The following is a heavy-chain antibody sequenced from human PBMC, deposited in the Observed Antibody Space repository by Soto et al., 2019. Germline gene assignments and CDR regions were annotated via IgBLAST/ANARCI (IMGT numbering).Heavy chain of an antibody. CDR2: ISGSGGST. V-gene: IGHV3-23*01. J-gene: IGHJ4*02. CDR1: GFTFSSYA. D-gene: IGHD4-17*01. CDR3: AQKYYGGSADYFDY. Sequence: EVQLLESGGGLVQLGGSLRLSCAASGFTFSSYAMSWVRQAPGKGLEWVSGISGSGGSTNYADSVTGRFTISRDNPKNAPDRQMSSLRAEDTAVYYCAQKYYGGSADYFDYCGQGPLVTVSS.